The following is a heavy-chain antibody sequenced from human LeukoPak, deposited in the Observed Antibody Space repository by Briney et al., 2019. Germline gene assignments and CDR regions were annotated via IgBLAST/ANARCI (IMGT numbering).Heavy chain of an antibody. D-gene: IGHD1-1*01. Sequence: GGSLRPSCAVSGFTFSSYAMNWVRQAPGKGLEWVSAISGSGGSTYYADSVKGRFTISRDKSKNTLYLQMNSLRAEDTAVYYCAKDGTGMVPWGQGTLVTVSS. CDR3: AKDGTGMVP. CDR1: GFTFSSYA. CDR2: ISGSGGST. J-gene: IGHJ5*02. V-gene: IGHV3-23*01.